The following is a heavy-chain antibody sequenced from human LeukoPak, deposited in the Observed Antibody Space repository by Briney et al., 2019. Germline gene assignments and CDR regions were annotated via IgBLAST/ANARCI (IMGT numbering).Heavy chain of an antibody. J-gene: IGHJ4*02. CDR3: ARGPGTMVRGVIITYFDY. Sequence: GGSLRLSCAASGLTFSNYYMAWIRQAPGKGLEWVANIKQDGSEKYYVDSVKGRFTISRDNAKNSLYLQMNSLRAEDTAVYYCARGPGTMVRGVIITYFDYWGQGTLVTVSS. D-gene: IGHD3-10*01. CDR2: IKQDGSEK. V-gene: IGHV3-7*01. CDR1: GLTFSNYY.